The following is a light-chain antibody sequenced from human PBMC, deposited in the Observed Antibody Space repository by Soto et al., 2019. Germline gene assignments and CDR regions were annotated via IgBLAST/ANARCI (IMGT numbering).Light chain of an antibody. V-gene: IGKV3-15*01. CDR3: QPYTNWHPYT. CDR2: GAS. J-gene: IGKJ2*01. CDR1: QSVSSN. Sequence: EIVRTQSPDTLSVSPGERATLSCRASQSVSSNLAWYQQKPGQAPTLLIYGASTRATGIPARFSGSGSGTEFTITISSRQSEDFGVYYCQPYTNWHPYTFGQGTKLEIK.